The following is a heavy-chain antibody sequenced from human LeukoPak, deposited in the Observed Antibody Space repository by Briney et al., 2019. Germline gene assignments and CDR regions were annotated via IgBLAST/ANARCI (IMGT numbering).Heavy chain of an antibody. CDR1: GYSISSGYY. V-gene: IGHV4-38-2*02. CDR2: IYHSGST. J-gene: IGHJ4*02. D-gene: IGHD6-13*01. Sequence: SETLSLTCTVSGYSISSGYYWGWIRQPPGKGLAWIGSIYHSGSTYYNPSLTSRVTISVDTSKNQFSLKLSSVTAADTAVYYCARGHSSSWSFLDYWGQGTLVTVSS. CDR3: ARGHSSSWSFLDY.